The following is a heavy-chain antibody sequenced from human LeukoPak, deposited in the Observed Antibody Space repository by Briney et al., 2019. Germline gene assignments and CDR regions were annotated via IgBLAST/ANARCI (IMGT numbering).Heavy chain of an antibody. CDR3: ARGTKYYYDSSGYYSVDAFDI. Sequence: ASVKVSCKASGYTFTSYGISWVRQAPGQGLEWMGWTSAYNVNTNYAQKLQGKVTMTTDTSTSTAHLERKSMRSDATAVYYCARGTKYYYDSSGYYSVDAFDIWGQGTMVTVSS. CDR2: TSAYNVNT. J-gene: IGHJ3*02. V-gene: IGHV1-18*01. D-gene: IGHD3-22*01. CDR1: GYTFTSYG.